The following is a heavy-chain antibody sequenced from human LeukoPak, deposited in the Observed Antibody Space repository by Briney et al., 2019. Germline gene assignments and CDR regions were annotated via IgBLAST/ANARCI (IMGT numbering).Heavy chain of an antibody. J-gene: IGHJ4*02. Sequence: GGSLRLSCAVSGFTFSSYWMSWVRQAPGKGLEWVANIKQDGSEKYYVDSVKGRFTISRDNAKNSLYLQMNSLRAEDTAVYYCAKPARTDYADYWGQGTLVTVSS. CDR2: IKQDGSEK. CDR3: AKPARTDYADY. V-gene: IGHV3-7*01. D-gene: IGHD1-14*01. CDR1: GFTFSSYW.